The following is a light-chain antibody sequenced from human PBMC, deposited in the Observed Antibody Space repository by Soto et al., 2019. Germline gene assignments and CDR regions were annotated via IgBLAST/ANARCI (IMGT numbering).Light chain of an antibody. CDR2: GHN. CDR3: AVWDDSLNGRV. Sequence: QSVLTQPPSASGTPGQRVTISCSGSSSSIGTNTVNWYQQFPGTAPKLLIYGHNQRPSGVPDRFSASKSGTSASLAISGLQSEDEAIYCCAVWDDSLNGRVFGGGTKLTVL. V-gene: IGLV1-44*01. CDR1: SSSIGTNT. J-gene: IGLJ2*01.